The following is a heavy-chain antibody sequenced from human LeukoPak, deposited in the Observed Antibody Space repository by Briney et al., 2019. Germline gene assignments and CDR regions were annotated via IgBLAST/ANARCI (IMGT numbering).Heavy chain of an antibody. CDR2: ISSASSFI. CDR1: GFTFSTYS. J-gene: IGHJ1*01. D-gene: IGHD2/OR15-2a*01. Sequence: GGSLPVSYAASGFTFSTYSMHWVRQTPGKGLEWVSSISSASSFIYYADSLKARFTISRDNANNSLYLQMNGLRVEDTAVYYCARGVAGLQVYFFTNWGEGTLASASS. CDR3: ARGVAGLQVYFFTN. V-gene: IGHV3-21*01.